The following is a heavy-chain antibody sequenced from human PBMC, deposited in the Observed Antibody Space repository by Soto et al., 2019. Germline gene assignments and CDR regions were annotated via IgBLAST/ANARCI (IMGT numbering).Heavy chain of an antibody. CDR3: AKNPSGRGWLFDY. CDR1: GFTFSSYG. V-gene: IGHV3-30*18. D-gene: IGHD6-19*01. Sequence: PGGSLRLSCAASGFTFSSYGMHWVRQAPGKGLEWVAVISYDGSNKYYADSVKGRFTISRDNSKNTLYLQMNSLRAEDTAVYYRAKNPSGRGWLFDYWGQGTLVTVSS. CDR2: ISYDGSNK. J-gene: IGHJ4*02.